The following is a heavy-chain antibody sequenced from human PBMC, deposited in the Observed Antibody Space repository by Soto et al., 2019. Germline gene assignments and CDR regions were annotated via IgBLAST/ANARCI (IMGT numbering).Heavy chain of an antibody. CDR3: ARQGYSSGWSNYYYYGMDV. D-gene: IGHD6-19*01. CDR1: GYSFTSYW. Sequence: EVQLVQSGAEVKKPGESLKISCNGSGYSFTSYWIGWVRQMPGKGLEWMRIIYPGDSDTRYSPSFQGQVTISADKSISTAYLQWSSLKASDTAMYYCARQGYSSGWSNYYYYGMDVWGQGTTVTVSS. V-gene: IGHV5-51*01. J-gene: IGHJ6*02. CDR2: IYPGDSDT.